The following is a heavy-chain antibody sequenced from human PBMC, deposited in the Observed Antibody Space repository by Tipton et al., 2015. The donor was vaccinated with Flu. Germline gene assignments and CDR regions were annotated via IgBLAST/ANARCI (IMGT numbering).Heavy chain of an antibody. D-gene: IGHD3-3*01. Sequence: TLSLTCTVSGGSISSGSYYWSWIRQPAGKGLEWIGRFYASGSTSYNPSLRSRVTMSVDRSKNQFSLTLTSVTAADTAVYYCARDGGTYYDFWSGHSSTYYYYGMDVWGQGTTVTVSS. CDR3: ARDGGTYYDFWSGHSSTYYYYGMDV. V-gene: IGHV4-61*02. J-gene: IGHJ6*02. CDR1: GGSISSGSYY. CDR2: FYASGST.